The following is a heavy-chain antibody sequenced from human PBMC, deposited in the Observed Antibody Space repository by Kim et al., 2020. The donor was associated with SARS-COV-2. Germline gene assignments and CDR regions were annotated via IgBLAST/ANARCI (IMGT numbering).Heavy chain of an antibody. Sequence: GGSLRLSCAASGFTFDDYAMHWVRQAPGKGLEWVSLISGDGGSTYYADSVKGRFTISRDNNKNSLYLQMNSLRTEDTALYYCATSAGHYYYYGMDVWGQGTTVTVSS. CDR2: ISGDGGST. CDR1: GFTFDDYA. V-gene: IGHV3-43*02. CDR3: ATSAGHYYYYGMDV. J-gene: IGHJ6*02.